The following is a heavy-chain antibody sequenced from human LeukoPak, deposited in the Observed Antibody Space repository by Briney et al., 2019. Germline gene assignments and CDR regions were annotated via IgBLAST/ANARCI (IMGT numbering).Heavy chain of an antibody. D-gene: IGHD5-18*01. CDR2: IYYSGST. CDR1: GGSISSYN. CDR3: ARGGRYSYGFLGPYGMDV. Sequence: PSENLSVTCPVPGGSISSYNWSRIRQPPGKGLNWIGYIYYSGSTNYNPSLKTRVTISVDTSKNQFSLKLSSVTAADTAVYYCARGGRYSYGFLGPYGMDVWGQGTTVTVSS. V-gene: IGHV4-59*01. J-gene: IGHJ6*02.